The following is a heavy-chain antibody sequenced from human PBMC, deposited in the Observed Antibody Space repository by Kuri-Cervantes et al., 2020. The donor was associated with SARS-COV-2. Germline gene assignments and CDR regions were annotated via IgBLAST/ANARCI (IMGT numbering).Heavy chain of an antibody. CDR3: STTWDH. J-gene: IGHJ4*02. V-gene: IGHV3-48*02. D-gene: IGHD1-14*01. CDR1: GLTFSSRS. Sequence: GESLKISCAVTGLTFSSRSMNWVRQARGMGLEWVSHIDASGKCRDYIDSVQGRFTISRDNARNSLYLQMNSLTEEDTAVYYCSTTWDHWGQGTLVTVSS. CDR2: IDASGKCR.